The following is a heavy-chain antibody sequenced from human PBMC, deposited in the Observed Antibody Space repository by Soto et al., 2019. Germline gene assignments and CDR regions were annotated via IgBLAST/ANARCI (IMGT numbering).Heavy chain of an antibody. CDR3: TRGQGDSSDAFDI. V-gene: IGHV3-7*01. D-gene: IGHD2-2*01. J-gene: IGHJ3*02. CDR1: RFSFHKYW. CDR2: IKEDGSEK. Sequence: EVQLVESGGDLVQPGGSLRLSCAASRFSFHKYWMSWVRQAPGKGLEWVANIKEDGSEKYYVNSVKGRFTISRDNAKRSLYLQMDSLRVEDTAMYYCTRGQGDSSDAFDIWGQGTPVTVSS.